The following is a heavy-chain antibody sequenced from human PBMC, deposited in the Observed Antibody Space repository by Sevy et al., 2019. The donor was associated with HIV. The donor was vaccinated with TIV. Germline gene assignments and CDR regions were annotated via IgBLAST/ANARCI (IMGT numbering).Heavy chain of an antibody. V-gene: IGHV6-1*01. Sequence: KQSQTLSLTCAISGDSVSSNSAAWNWIRQSPSRGLEWLGRTYYRSKYYFDYAVSLKSRITINPDTSKNQFSLQLDSVTPEDTAVYFCARGVTVISDTRPSFHFYFGLDLWGQGTTVTVSS. CDR2: TYYRSKYYF. D-gene: IGHD2-2*02. CDR1: GDSVSSNSAA. CDR3: ARGVTVISDTRPSFHFYFGLDL. J-gene: IGHJ6*02.